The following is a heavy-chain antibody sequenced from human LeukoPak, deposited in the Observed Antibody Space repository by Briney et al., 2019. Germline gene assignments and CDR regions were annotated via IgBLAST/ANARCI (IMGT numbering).Heavy chain of an antibody. J-gene: IGHJ6*02. CDR1: GFTFSSYA. CDR3: AKSGGYYYDSSGYSSYYYYGMDV. D-gene: IGHD3-22*01. Sequence: PGGSLRLSCAASGFTFSSYAMSWVRQAPGKGLEWVSVISGSGGSTYYADSVKGRFTISRDNSKNTLYLQMNSLRAEDTAVYYCAKSGGYYYDSSGYSSYYYYGMDVWGQGTTVTVSS. CDR2: ISGSGGST. V-gene: IGHV3-23*01.